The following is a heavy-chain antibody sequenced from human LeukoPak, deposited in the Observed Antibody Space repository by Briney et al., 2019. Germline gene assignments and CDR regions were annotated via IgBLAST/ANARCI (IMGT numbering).Heavy chain of an antibody. CDR3: ARAVGTDGYNLWVY. V-gene: IGHV4-39*07. CDR2: IYYTGST. J-gene: IGHJ4*02. CDR1: SGSISSSTYY. Sequence: SETLSLTCTVSSGSISSSTYYWGWIRQPPGKGLEWIGTIYYTGSTYYNPSLKSRVTISVDTSKNQFSLKLTSVTAADTAVYYCARAVGTDGYNLWVYWGQGTLVTVSS. D-gene: IGHD5-24*01.